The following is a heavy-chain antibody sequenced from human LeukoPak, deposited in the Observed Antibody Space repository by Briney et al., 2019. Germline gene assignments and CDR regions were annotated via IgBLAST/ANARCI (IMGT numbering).Heavy chain of an antibody. V-gene: IGHV4-59*08. Sequence: SETLSLTCTVSGGSISSYYWSWIRQPPGKGLEWIGYIYYSGSTNYNPSLKSRVTISVDTSKNQFSLKLSSVTAADTAVYYCARQVVRGHDFWSGYSGNDAFDIWGQGTMVTVSS. CDR2: IYYSGST. J-gene: IGHJ3*02. CDR3: ARQVVRGHDFWSGYSGNDAFDI. CDR1: GGSISSYY. D-gene: IGHD3-3*01.